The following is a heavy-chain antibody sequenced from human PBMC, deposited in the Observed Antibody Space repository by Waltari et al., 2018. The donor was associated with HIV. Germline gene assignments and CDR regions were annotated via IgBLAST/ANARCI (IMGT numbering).Heavy chain of an antibody. J-gene: IGHJ4*02. D-gene: IGHD6-19*01. V-gene: IGHV7-4-1*02. Sequence: QVQLVQSGSELKKPGASVKVSCKASGSTFTTHAMHWVRQAPGQGLEWMGWINTKTGNPTYAQDFTGRFVFSLDTSVSTAYLQISSLKAEDTAVYYCARYTSGPFDSWGQGTLVTVSS. CDR2: INTKTGNP. CDR3: ARYTSGPFDS. CDR1: GSTFTTHA.